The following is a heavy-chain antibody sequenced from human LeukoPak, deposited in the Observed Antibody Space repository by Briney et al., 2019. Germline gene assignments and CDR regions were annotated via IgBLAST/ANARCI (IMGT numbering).Heavy chain of an antibody. D-gene: IGHD3-10*01. CDR3: ARDRGMVRGVIKYNWFDP. CDR1: GGSISSHY. Sequence: SETLSLTCAVSGGSISSHYWSWIRQPPGKGLEWIGRIFPSGSTNYNPSLKSRVTMSVDTSKNQFSLKLSSVTAADTAVYYCARDRGMVRGVIKYNWFDPWGQGTLVTVSS. J-gene: IGHJ5*02. V-gene: IGHV4-4*07. CDR2: IFPSGST.